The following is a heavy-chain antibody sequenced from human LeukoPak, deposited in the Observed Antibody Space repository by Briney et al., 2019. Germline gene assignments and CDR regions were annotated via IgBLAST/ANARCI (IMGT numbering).Heavy chain of an antibody. CDR3: ARTMVRGVIITKRHNWFDP. CDR1: GGSFSGYY. J-gene: IGHJ5*02. Sequence: SETLSLTCAVYGGSFSGYYWSWIRQPPGKGLEWIGEINHSGSTNYNPSLKSRVTISVDTSKNQFSLKLSSVTAADTAVYYCARTMVRGVIITKRHNWFDPWGQGTLVTVS. V-gene: IGHV4-34*01. CDR2: INHSGST. D-gene: IGHD3-10*01.